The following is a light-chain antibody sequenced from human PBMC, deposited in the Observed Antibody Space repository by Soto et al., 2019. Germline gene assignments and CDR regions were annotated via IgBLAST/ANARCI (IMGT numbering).Light chain of an antibody. Sequence: DIQMTQSPSSLSASVGDRVTITCRASQGISNYLAWYQQKPGKVPKLLIYAASTLQSGVPSRFSGSGSGTDFTLTISSLQPQDVATSYCQKYNSAPFGGGTKVEIK. CDR1: QGISNY. CDR3: QKYNSAP. CDR2: AAS. J-gene: IGKJ4*01. V-gene: IGKV1-27*01.